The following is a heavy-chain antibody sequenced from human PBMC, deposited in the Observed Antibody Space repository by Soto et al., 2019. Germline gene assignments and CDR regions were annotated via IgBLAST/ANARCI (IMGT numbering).Heavy chain of an antibody. J-gene: IGHJ4*02. CDR1: GFTISSYE. D-gene: IGHD3-10*01. Sequence: EVQLVESGGGLVQPGGSLRLSCAASGFTISSYEMNWVRQAPGKGLEWVSYISSSGSTIYYADSVKGRFTISRDNAKNSLYLQMNSLRAEDTAVYYCARDLYGSGSGYWGQGTLVTVSS. CDR3: ARDLYGSGSGY. CDR2: ISSSGSTI. V-gene: IGHV3-48*03.